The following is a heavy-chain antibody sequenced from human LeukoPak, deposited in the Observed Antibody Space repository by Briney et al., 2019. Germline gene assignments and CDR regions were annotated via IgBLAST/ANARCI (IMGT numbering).Heavy chain of an antibody. V-gene: IGHV3-64*01. J-gene: IGHJ4*02. Sequence: GGSLRLSCAVSGFTFSSYAMHWVRQVPGKGLEYVSAISTSGSTTYYANSVKGRFTISRDNSNNTLYLQMGSLRVEDMAVYYCARAVRGVASVDYWGQGTLVTVSS. CDR2: ISTSGSTT. D-gene: IGHD3-10*01. CDR3: ARAVRGVASVDY. CDR1: GFTFSSYA.